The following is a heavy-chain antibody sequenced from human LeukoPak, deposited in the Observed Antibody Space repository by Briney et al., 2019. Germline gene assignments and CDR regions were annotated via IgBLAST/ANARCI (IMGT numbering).Heavy chain of an antibody. CDR2: ISSSSSYI. D-gene: IGHD4-17*01. V-gene: IGHV3-21*01. Sequence: GVSLRLSCAASGFTFSSYSMNWARPAPGKGLEWVSSISSSSSYIYYADSVKGRFTISRDNAKNSLYLQMNSLRAEDTAVYYCAREDDYGDRGDAFDIWGQGTMVTVSS. J-gene: IGHJ3*02. CDR3: AREDDYGDRGDAFDI. CDR1: GFTFSSYS.